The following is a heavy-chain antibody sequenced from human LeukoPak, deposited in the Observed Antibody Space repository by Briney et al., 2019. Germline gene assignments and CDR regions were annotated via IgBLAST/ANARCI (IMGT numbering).Heavy chain of an antibody. D-gene: IGHD5-18*01. Sequence: SEILSLTCTVSGGSISSSSAYWGWIRQPPGKGLEWIGSIYYSKNTYYNPSLKSRVTISADASKNQFSLTLGSVSTTDTAVYYCVSPRGFSYGYFDYWGQGTLVTVSS. V-gene: IGHV4-39*01. J-gene: IGHJ4*02. CDR3: VSPRGFSYGYFDY. CDR1: GGSISSSSAY. CDR2: IYYSKNT.